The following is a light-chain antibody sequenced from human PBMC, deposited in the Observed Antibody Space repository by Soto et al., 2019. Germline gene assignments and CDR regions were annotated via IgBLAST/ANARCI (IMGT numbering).Light chain of an antibody. CDR3: QQYHSYPYT. V-gene: IGKV1D-16*01. CDR1: QDINSW. Sequence: DIQMTQSPSSVSASVGDRVTITCRASQDINSWLAWYQQKPGKAPEVQIYEASSLDSGVPSRFSGSGSGTEFTLTITSLQSDDFATYYCQQYHSYPYTYGQGTKVDIK. CDR2: EAS. J-gene: IGKJ2*01.